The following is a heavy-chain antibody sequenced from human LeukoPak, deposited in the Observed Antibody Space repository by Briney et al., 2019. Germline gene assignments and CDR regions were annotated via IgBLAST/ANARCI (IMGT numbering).Heavy chain of an antibody. V-gene: IGHV3-30*18. CDR3: AKGGVAAIFDY. Sequence: GRSLRLSCAASGFTFSSYGMHWVRQAPGKGLEWVAVISYDGSNKYYADSVKGRFTISRDNSKNTLYLQMNSLRAEDTAVYYCAKGGVAAIFDYRGQGTLVTVSS. CDR2: ISYDGSNK. CDR1: GFTFSSYG. D-gene: IGHD2-15*01. J-gene: IGHJ4*02.